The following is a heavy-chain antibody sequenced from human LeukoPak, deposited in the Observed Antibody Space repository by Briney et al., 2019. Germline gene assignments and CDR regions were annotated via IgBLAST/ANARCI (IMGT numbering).Heavy chain of an antibody. CDR3: ARAQVVCGGDCYSDAFDI. D-gene: IGHD2-21*02. V-gene: IGHV3-21*01. CDR2: ISSSNSFI. Sequence: GGSLRLSCAASGFTFSSYSMNWVRQAPGKGLEWVSSISSSNSFIFYADSVKGRFTISRDNAKNSLYLQMNSLRAEDTALYYCARAQVVCGGDCYSDAFDIWGQGTMVTVSS. CDR1: GFTFSSYS. J-gene: IGHJ3*02.